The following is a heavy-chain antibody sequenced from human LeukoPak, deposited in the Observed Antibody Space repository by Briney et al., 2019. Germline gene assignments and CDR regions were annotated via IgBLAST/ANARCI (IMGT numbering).Heavy chain of an antibody. Sequence: PLASVKVSCKASGYTFTGYYMHWVRQAPGQGLEWMGWINPNSGGTNYAQKFQGRVTMTRDTSISTAYMELSRLRSDDTAVYYCARESLGMVRGVNFDYWGQGTLVTVSS. D-gene: IGHD3-10*01. J-gene: IGHJ4*02. CDR3: ARESLGMVRGVNFDY. CDR2: INPNSGGT. V-gene: IGHV1-2*02. CDR1: GYTFTGYY.